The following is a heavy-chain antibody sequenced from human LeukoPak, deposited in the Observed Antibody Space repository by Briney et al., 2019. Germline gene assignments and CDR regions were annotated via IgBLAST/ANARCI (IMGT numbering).Heavy chain of an antibody. V-gene: IGHV3-23*01. CDR2: ISGSGGST. CDR3: ARAGSGWYYFDY. J-gene: IGHJ4*02. D-gene: IGHD6-19*01. Sequence: GESLKISCAASGFTFSSYAISWVRQAPGKGLEWVSAISGSGGSTYYADSVKGRFTISRDNSKNTLYLQMNSLRAEDTAVYYCARAGSGWYYFDYWGQGTLVTVSS. CDR1: GFTFSSYA.